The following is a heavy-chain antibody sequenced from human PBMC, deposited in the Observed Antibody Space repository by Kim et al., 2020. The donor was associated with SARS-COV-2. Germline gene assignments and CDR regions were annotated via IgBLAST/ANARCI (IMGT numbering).Heavy chain of an antibody. D-gene: IGHD3-9*01. Sequence: SETLSLTCSVSGGSTSSGGYYWNWIRQHPVKGLEWIGYIHYSGNTSYNPSFESRVSISLDKSKNEISLKLTSATATDTAVYYCARGRWEDYDKYTHYHLGLDVWGPGATVTVAS. J-gene: IGHJ6*02. CDR2: IHYSGNT. V-gene: IGHV4-31*03. CDR1: GGSTSSGGYY. CDR3: ARGRWEDYDKYTHYHLGLDV.